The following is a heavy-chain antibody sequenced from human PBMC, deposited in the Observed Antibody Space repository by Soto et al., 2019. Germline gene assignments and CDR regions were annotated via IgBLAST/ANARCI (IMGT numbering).Heavy chain of an antibody. V-gene: IGHV1-69*06. D-gene: IGHD1-1*01. CDR2: ITPIFSTT. Sequence: QVQLVQSGAEVKKPGSSVKVSCRASGGTFIRDIVTWVRQAPGQGLEWMGGITPIFSTTNYAQKFRGRVTVTADKSPNTAYMELSSLTSEDTAVYCCARGGGLRTYNAAYFDFWGQGTLVTVSS. J-gene: IGHJ4*02. CDR3: ARGGGLRTYNAAYFDF. CDR1: GGTFIRDI.